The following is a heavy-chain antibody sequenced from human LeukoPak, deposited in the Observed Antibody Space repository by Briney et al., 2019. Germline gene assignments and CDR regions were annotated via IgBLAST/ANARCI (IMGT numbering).Heavy chain of an antibody. J-gene: IGHJ5*02. Sequence: SVKVSCKASGGTFSSYAISWVRQAPGQGLEWMGGIIPIFGTANYAQKFQGRVTITTDESTSTAYMELSSLRSEDTAVYYCAREDSSGLNWFDPWGPGTLVTVSS. CDR3: AREDSSGLNWFDP. D-gene: IGHD3-22*01. V-gene: IGHV1-69*05. CDR2: IIPIFGTA. CDR1: GGTFSSYA.